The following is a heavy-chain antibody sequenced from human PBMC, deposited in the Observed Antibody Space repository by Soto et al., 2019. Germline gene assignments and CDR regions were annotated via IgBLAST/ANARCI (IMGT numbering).Heavy chain of an antibody. CDR2: IYYSGST. J-gene: IGHJ4*02. CDR3: ARTSSWYKAPDY. Sequence: PSETLSLTCTVSGGSISSGDYYWSWIRQPPGKGLEWIGYIYYSGSTYYNPSLKSRVTISVDTSKSQFSLKLSSVTAADTAVYYCARTSSWYKAPDYWGQGTLVTVSS. CDR1: GGSISSGDYY. V-gene: IGHV4-30-4*01. D-gene: IGHD6-13*01.